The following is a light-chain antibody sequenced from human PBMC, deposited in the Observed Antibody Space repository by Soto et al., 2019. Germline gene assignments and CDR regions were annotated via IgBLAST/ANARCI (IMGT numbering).Light chain of an antibody. Sequence: EIVLTQSPATLSLSAGEGATLSCRASQSVGSSYLAWYQQRPGQAPRLLITGASNRATGVADRFSGNGSGTDFTLTISSLEPEDFAVYYCHQYGDSPQTFGQGTKVDIK. V-gene: IGKV3-20*01. CDR2: GAS. J-gene: IGKJ1*01. CDR3: HQYGDSPQT. CDR1: QSVGSSY.